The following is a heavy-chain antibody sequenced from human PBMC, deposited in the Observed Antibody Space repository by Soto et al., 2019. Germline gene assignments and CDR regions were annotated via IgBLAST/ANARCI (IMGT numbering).Heavy chain of an antibody. CDR2: ISYDGSNK. Sequence: QVQLVESGGGVVQPGRSLRLSCAASGFTFSSYAMHWVRQAPGKGLEWVAVISYDGSNKYYADSVKGRFTISRDNSKNTLYLQMHSLRAEDTAVYYCARDVGGSPDYWGQGTLVTFSS. CDR1: GFTFSSYA. CDR3: ARDVGGSPDY. D-gene: IGHD1-26*01. J-gene: IGHJ4*02. V-gene: IGHV3-30-3*01.